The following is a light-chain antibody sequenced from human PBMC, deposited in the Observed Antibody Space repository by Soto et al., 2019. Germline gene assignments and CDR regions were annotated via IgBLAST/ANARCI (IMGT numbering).Light chain of an antibody. V-gene: IGKV1-39*01. CDR2: GAS. CDR3: QQTYHSPPMT. Sequence: DVQMTQSPSSLSAFVGDRVTITCRASQTVNNYLNWYQQKPGEAPRLLISGASTLQSGVPTWFSASGSGTDFTLTINSLQPEDFATYFCQQTYHSPPMTFGQGTRL. J-gene: IGKJ5*01. CDR1: QTVNNY.